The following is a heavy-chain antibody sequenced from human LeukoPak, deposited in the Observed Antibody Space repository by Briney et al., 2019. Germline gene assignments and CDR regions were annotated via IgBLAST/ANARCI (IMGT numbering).Heavy chain of an antibody. Sequence: SETLSPTCTVSGGSISSRSYYWGWIRQPPGKGLEWIGSIYYSGSTYYKPSLKSRLIISVDTSKNQFSLKLSSVTAADTAVYYCARQGGAEADYWGQGTLVTVSS. D-gene: IGHD3-16*01. J-gene: IGHJ4*02. CDR1: GGSISSRSYY. CDR3: ARQGGAEADY. V-gene: IGHV4-39*01. CDR2: IYYSGST.